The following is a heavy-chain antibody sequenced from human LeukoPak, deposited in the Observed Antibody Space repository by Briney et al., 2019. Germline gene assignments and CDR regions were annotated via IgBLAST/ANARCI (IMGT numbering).Heavy chain of an antibody. D-gene: IGHD1-26*01. J-gene: IGHJ6*03. CDR1: GGSISGYY. CDR2: INHSGST. CDR3: ARGVKWELLLLAVYMDV. V-gene: IGHV4-34*01. Sequence: SETLSLTCTVSGGSISGYYWSWIRQPPGKGLEWIGEINHSGSTNYNPSLKSRVTISVDTSKNQFSLKLSSVTAADTAVYYCARGVKWELLLLAVYMDVWGKGTTVTVSS.